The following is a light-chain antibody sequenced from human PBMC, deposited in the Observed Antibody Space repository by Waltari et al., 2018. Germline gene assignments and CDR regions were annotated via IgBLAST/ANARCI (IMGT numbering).Light chain of an antibody. Sequence: DIVMTQSPDSLAVSLGERVTIDCKSSQSVLYTSNNKNNLAWYQQRPGQPPKLLIYWASPRESGVPDRFSGSGSGTDFTLTISSLQAEDVAVYFCQQYLTTPLTFGQGTRLEIK. CDR2: WAS. CDR3: QQYLTTPLT. CDR1: QSVLYTSNNKNN. J-gene: IGKJ5*01. V-gene: IGKV4-1*01.